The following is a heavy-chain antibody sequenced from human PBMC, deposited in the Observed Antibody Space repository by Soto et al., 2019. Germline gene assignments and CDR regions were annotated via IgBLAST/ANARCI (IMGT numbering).Heavy chain of an antibody. V-gene: IGHV1-69*13. J-gene: IGHJ6*02. Sequence: SVKVSCTASGGTFSSYAISWVRQAPGQGLEWMGGIIPIFGTANYAQKFQGRVTITADESTSTAYMELSSLRSEDTAVYYCARAGYSYGSPGYYYYGMDVWGQGTTVTVSS. CDR1: GGTFSSYA. CDR2: IIPIFGTA. D-gene: IGHD5-18*01. CDR3: ARAGYSYGSPGYYYYGMDV.